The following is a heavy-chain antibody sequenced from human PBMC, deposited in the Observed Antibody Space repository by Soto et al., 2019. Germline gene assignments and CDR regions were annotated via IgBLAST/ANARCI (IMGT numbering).Heavy chain of an antibody. CDR3: ARGGGYCTPTSCAIDS. CDR1: RFSFSSYE. V-gene: IGHV3-23*01. D-gene: IGHD2-8*01. J-gene: IGHJ4*02. CDR2: VSLTGDRT. Sequence: EVQLLESGGGLVQPGGSLRLSCVASRFSFSSYEMSWVRQAAGKGLEWVSRVSLTGDRTNYAGSVKGRFTVSRDNFKNALYLEMDSLRPEDTAIYYCARGGGYCTPTSCAIDSWGPGAPGTVSS.